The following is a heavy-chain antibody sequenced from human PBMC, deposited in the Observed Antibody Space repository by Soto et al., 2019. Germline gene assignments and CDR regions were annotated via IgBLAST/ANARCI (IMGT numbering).Heavy chain of an antibody. CDR1: GYTFTSYA. CDR2: INAGNGNT. CDR3: AGVLLVPSRKWFDS. D-gene: IGHD2-2*01. J-gene: IGHJ5*01. Sequence: QVQLVQSGAEEKKPGASVKVSCKASGYTFTSYAMHWVRQAPGQRLEWMGWINAGNGNTKYSQKFQGRVNIARDASASPGYLELGSLRSEDTAVYYCAGVLLVPSRKWFDSLGRGTRVPVS. V-gene: IGHV1-3*05.